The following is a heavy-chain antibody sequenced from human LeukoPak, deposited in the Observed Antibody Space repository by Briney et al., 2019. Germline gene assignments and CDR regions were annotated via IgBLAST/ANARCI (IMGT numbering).Heavy chain of an antibody. CDR3: ARDRGRTYYYDSSGHSDAFDI. CDR2: IKQDGSEK. V-gene: IGHV3-7*01. J-gene: IGHJ3*02. CDR1: GFTFSSYW. Sequence: GGSLRLSCAASGFTFSSYWMSWVRQAPGKGLEWVANIKQDGSEKYYVDSVKGRFTISRDNAKNSLYLQMNSLRAEDTAVYYCARDRGRTYYYDSSGHSDAFDIWGQGTMVTVSS. D-gene: IGHD3-22*01.